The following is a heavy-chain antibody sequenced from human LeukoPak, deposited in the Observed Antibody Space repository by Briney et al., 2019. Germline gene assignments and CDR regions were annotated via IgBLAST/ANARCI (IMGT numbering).Heavy chain of an antibody. V-gene: IGHV1-24*01. J-gene: IGHJ3*02. CDR1: GYTLTELS. CDR2: FDPEDGET. CDR3: ATSKAAPSYDAFDI. Sequence: ASVKVSCKVSGYTLTELSMHWVRQAPGKGLEWIGGFDPEDGETIYAQKFQGRVTMTEDTSTDTAYMELSSLRSEDTAVYYCATSKAAPSYDAFDIWGQGTMVTVSS. D-gene: IGHD2-15*01.